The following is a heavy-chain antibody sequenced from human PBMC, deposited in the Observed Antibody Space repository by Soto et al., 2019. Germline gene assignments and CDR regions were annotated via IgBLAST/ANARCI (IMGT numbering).Heavy chain of an antibody. CDR3: AREDILGARSFDY. CDR2: ISSGSKTI. D-gene: IGHD1-26*01. J-gene: IGHJ4*02. CDR1: GFTFSGYS. Sequence: GGSLRLSCAASGFTFSGYSVNWVRQAPGKGLEWVSYISSGSKTIYYAESVKGRFTVSRDNARNSQYLQMNSLRDEDTAAYYCAREDILGARSFDYWGQGTLVTVSS. V-gene: IGHV3-48*02.